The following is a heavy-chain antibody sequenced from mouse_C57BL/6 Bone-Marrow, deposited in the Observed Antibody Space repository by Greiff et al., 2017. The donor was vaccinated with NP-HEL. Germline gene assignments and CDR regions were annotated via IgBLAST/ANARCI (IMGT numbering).Heavy chain of an antibody. CDR3: ARDYGSSHWYFDV. Sequence: QVQLQQSGAELVRPGTSVKMSCKASGYTFTNYWIGWAKQRPGHGLEWIGDIYPGGGYTNYNEKFKGKATLTADKSSSTTYMQFSSLTSEDSAIEDCARDYGSSHWYFDVWGTGTTVTVSS. D-gene: IGHD1-1*01. CDR2: IYPGGGYT. CDR1: GYTFTNYW. V-gene: IGHV1-63*01. J-gene: IGHJ1*03.